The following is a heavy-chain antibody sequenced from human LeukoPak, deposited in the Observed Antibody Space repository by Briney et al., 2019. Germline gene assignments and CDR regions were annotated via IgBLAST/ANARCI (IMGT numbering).Heavy chain of an antibody. Sequence: GSSVKVSCKASGGTFSSYAISWVRQAPGQGLEWMGGIIPIFGTANYAQKFQGRVTITRNTSISTAYMELSSLRSDDTAVYYCARDGTQHRSWYGDYWGQGTLVTVSS. CDR2: IIPIFGTA. CDR1: GGTFSSYA. CDR3: ARDGTQHRSWYGDY. J-gene: IGHJ4*02. D-gene: IGHD6-13*01. V-gene: IGHV1-69*05.